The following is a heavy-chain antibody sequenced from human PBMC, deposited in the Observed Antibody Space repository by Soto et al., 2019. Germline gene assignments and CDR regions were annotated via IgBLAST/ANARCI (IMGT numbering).Heavy chain of an antibody. D-gene: IGHD2-21*02. Sequence: QVQLQESGPGLVKPSQTLSLTCTVSGGSISSGGYYWSWIRQHPGKGLEWIGYIYYSGSTYYNPSLKSRVTISVDTSKNQFSLKLSSVTVADTAVYYCARDKGGMVTRAFDIWGQGTMVTVSS. CDR1: GGSISSGGYY. J-gene: IGHJ3*02. V-gene: IGHV4-31*03. CDR2: IYYSGST. CDR3: ARDKGGMVTRAFDI.